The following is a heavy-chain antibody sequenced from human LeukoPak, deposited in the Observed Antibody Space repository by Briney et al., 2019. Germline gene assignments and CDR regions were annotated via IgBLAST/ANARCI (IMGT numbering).Heavy chain of an antibody. CDR1: GFTFSSYG. Sequence: GGSLRLSCAASGFTFSSYGMHWVRQAPGKGLEWVSSISSSSSYIYYADSVKGRFTISRDNAKNSLYLQMNSLRAEDTAVYYCARDRTDSRIAAVYYMDVWGKGTTVTVSS. V-gene: IGHV3-21*01. D-gene: IGHD6-13*01. CDR3: ARDRTDSRIAAVYYMDV. J-gene: IGHJ6*03. CDR2: ISSSSSYI.